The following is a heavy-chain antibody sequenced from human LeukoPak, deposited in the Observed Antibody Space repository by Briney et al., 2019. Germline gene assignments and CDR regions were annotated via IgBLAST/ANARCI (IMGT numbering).Heavy chain of an antibody. J-gene: IGHJ4*02. V-gene: IGHV3-23*01. D-gene: IGHD2/OR15-2a*01. CDR2: ISGSGGST. CDR3: AKGGQQHIVRGDYFDC. CDR1: GFTFSSYA. Sequence: PGGSLRLSCAASGFTFSSYAMSWVRQAPGKGLEWVSAISGSGGSTYYADSVKGRFTLSRDNSKNILYMEMNSLRADDTAVYYCAKGGQQHIVRGDYFDCWGQGTPVTVSS.